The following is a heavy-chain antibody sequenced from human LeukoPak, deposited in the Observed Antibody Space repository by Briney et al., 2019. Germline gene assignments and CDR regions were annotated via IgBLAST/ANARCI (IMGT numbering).Heavy chain of an antibody. Sequence: GGSLRLSCAASGLTFSSHAMTWVRQAPGKGLEWVAVISGSGANTYYADSVKGRFTISRDNSNNTLYLQMRSLGTEDAAVYYCAKSIEELIRGTYYYYSYMDVWGKGTTVSVSS. CDR2: ISGSGANT. J-gene: IGHJ6*03. CDR3: AKSIEELIRGTYYYYSYMDV. CDR1: GLTFSSHA. D-gene: IGHD1-7*01. V-gene: IGHV3-23*01.